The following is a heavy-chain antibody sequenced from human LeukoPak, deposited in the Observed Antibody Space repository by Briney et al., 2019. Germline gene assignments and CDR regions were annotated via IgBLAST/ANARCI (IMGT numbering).Heavy chain of an antibody. V-gene: IGHV3-7*01. CDR3: ARDCSGTNCYGGN. CDR1: GFSFSSYW. D-gene: IGHD2-2*01. J-gene: IGHJ4*02. CDR2: IKQDGSEK. Sequence: GGSLRLSCAASGFSFSSYWKSWVRQAPGKGLEWVANIKQDGSEKYYVDSVKGRFTISRDNAKNSLYLQMNSLRAEDTAVYYCARDCSGTNCYGGNWGQGTLVTVSS.